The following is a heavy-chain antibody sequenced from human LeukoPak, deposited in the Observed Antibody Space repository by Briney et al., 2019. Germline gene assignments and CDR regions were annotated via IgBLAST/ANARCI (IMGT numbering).Heavy chain of an antibody. V-gene: IGHV3-33*06. CDR1: GFTFSSYG. D-gene: IGHD1-14*01. Sequence: PGRSLRLSCAASGFTFSSYGMHLVRQAPGKGLEWVAVIWYDGSNKYYADSVKGRFTISRDNSKNTLYLQMNSLRAEDTAVYYCAKQAGHFDYWGQGTLVTVSS. CDR2: IWYDGSNK. CDR3: AKQAGHFDY. J-gene: IGHJ4*02.